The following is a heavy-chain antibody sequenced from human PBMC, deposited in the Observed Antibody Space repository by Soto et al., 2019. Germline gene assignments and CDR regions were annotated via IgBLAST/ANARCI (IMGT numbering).Heavy chain of an antibody. D-gene: IGHD3-10*01. CDR1: GGTFSSYA. CDR3: ARSGSRATYYYYGMDV. J-gene: IGHJ6*02. V-gene: IGHV1-69*13. CDR2: IIPIFGTA. Sequence: GASVKVSCKASGGTFSSYAISWVRQAPGQGLEWMGGIIPIFGTANYAQKFQGRVTITADESTSTAYMELSSLRSEDTAVYYCARSGSRATYYYYGMDVWGQGTTVTVSS.